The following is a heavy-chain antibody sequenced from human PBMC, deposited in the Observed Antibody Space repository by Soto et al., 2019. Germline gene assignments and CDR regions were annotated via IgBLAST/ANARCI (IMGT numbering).Heavy chain of an antibody. CDR2: INHSGST. D-gene: IGHD6-13*01. V-gene: IGHV4-34*01. J-gene: IGHJ4*02. CDR3: ARSGWTAAYNTQYYFDY. CDR1: GGSFSGYY. Sequence: SETLSLTCAVYGGSFSGYYWSWIRQPPGKGLEWIGEINHSGSTNYNPSLKSRVTISVDTSKNQFSLKLSSVTAADTAVYYCARSGWTAAYNTQYYFDYWGQGTLVTVSS.